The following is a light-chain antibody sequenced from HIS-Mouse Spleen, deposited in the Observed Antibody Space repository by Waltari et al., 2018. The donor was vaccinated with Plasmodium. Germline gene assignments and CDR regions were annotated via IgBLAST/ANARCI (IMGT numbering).Light chain of an antibody. V-gene: IGLV3-10*01. J-gene: IGLJ3*02. CDR1: ALPKKY. CDR3: YSTDSSGNHRV. CDR2: QES. Sequence: SYELTQPPSVSVSPGQTARITCSGDALPKKYAYWYQQKSGQGPVLVSYQESKRPYGIPDVSSGSRSGEMTSLTIGGAPMEEETDYYCYSTDSSGNHRVFGGGTQLTVL.